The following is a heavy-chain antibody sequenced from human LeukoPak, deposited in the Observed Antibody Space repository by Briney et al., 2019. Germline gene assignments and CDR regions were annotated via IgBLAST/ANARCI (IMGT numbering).Heavy chain of an antibody. CDR3: AKDNRAAAAPHYYYGMDV. J-gene: IGHJ6*02. CDR1: GFTFDDYT. CDR2: ISWDGGST. D-gene: IGHD6-13*01. Sequence: GGSLRLSCAASGFTFDDYTMHWVRQAPGKGLEWVSLISWDGGSTYYADSVKGRFTIPRDNSKNSLYLQMNSLRTEDTALYYCAKDNRAAAAPHYYYGMDVWGQGTTVTVSS. V-gene: IGHV3-43*01.